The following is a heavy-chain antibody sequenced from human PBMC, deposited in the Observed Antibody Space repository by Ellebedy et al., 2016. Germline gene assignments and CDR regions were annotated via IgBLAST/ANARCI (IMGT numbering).Heavy chain of an antibody. CDR2: IYYSGST. CDR3: ARGPTRYYFDY. V-gene: IGHV4-59*01. Sequence: SETLSLTXTVSGGSISSYYWSWIRQPPGKGLEWIAYIYYSGSTNYNPSLNSRVTTSVDTSKNQFSLNLSSVTAADTAVYYCARGPTRYYFDYWGQGALVTVSS. J-gene: IGHJ4*02. CDR1: GGSISSYY.